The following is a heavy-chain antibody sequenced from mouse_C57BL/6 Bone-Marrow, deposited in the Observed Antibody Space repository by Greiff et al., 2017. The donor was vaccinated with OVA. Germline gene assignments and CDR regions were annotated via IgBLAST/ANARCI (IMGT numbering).Heavy chain of an antibody. CDR3: AREAYYGSSYRYFDV. D-gene: IGHD1-1*01. CDR2: IFPGSGST. V-gene: IGHV1-75*01. CDR1: GYTFTDYY. Sequence: QVHVKQSGPELVKPGASVKISCKASGYTFTDYYINWVKQRPGQGLEWIGWIFPGSGSTYYNEKFKGKATLTVDKSSSTAYMLLSSLTSEDSSVYFCAREAYYGSSYRYFDVWGTGTTVTVSS. J-gene: IGHJ1*03.